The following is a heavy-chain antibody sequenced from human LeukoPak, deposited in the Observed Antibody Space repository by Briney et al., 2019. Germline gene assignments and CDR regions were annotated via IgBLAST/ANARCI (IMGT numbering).Heavy chain of an antibody. D-gene: IGHD3-3*01. CDR3: ARGIAYYDFWSGYLGSDDYYYYYMDV. V-gene: IGHV4-39*07. Sequence: SETLSLTCTVSGGSISSSSYYWGWIRQPPGKGLEWIGSIYYSGSTYYNPSLKSRVTISVDTSKNQFSLKLSSVTAADTAVYYCARGIAYYDFWSGYLGSDDYYYYYMDVWGKGTTVTVSS. CDR2: IYYSGST. CDR1: GGSISSSSYY. J-gene: IGHJ6*03.